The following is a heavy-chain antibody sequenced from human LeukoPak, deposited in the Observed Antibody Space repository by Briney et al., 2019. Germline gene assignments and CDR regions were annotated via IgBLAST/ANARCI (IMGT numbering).Heavy chain of an antibody. Sequence: ASVKVSCKASGYTFTSYAMHWVRQAPGQRLEWMGWINAGNGNTKYSQKLQGRVTMTTDTSTSTAYMELRSLRSDDTAVYYCARGGYSGYDPYYFDYWGQGTLVTVSS. D-gene: IGHD5-12*01. CDR3: ARGGYSGYDPYYFDY. CDR2: INAGNGNT. J-gene: IGHJ4*02. V-gene: IGHV1-3*01. CDR1: GYTFTSYA.